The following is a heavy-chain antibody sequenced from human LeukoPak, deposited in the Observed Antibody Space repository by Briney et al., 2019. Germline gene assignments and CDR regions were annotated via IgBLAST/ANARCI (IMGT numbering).Heavy chain of an antibody. D-gene: IGHD6-13*01. J-gene: IGHJ4*02. Sequence: SETLSLTCTVSGYSISSGYYWGWIRQPAGKGLEWIGRIYTTGSTNYNPFLQSRVTMSVDTSKNQFSLKLSSVTAADTAVYFCARGVAATYSNNFDFWGQGTLVTVSS. CDR1: GYSISSGYY. V-gene: IGHV4-4*07. CDR3: ARGVAATYSNNFDF. CDR2: IYTTGST.